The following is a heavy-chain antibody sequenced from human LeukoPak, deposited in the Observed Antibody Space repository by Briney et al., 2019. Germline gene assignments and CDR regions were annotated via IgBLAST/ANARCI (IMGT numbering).Heavy chain of an antibody. CDR3: AREGFDV. V-gene: IGHV1-69*06. CDR2: IIPIFGTA. Sequence: SVKVSCKASGGTFSSYAISWVRQAPGQGLEWMGGIIPIFGTANYAQKFQGGVTITWNTSVNTAYMELSSLISDDTALYYCAREGFDVWGQGTVITVSS. CDR1: GGTFSSYA. J-gene: IGHJ3*01.